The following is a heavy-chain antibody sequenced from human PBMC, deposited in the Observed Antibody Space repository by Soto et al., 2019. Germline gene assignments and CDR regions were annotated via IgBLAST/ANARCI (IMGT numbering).Heavy chain of an antibody. J-gene: IGHJ4*02. CDR3: AHGSGWLSDQ. V-gene: IGHV2-5*02. CDR2: IYWDDTK. D-gene: IGHD6-19*01. CDR1: GFSLSTTAVG. Sequence: QITLKESGPTLVKPTQTLTLTCTFSGFSLSTTAVGVNWIRQPPGKPLEWLALIYWDDTKHYSSSLKNRLTISKDTSKNQVVLTMTNMDPVDKATYYCAHGSGWLSDQWGQGTMVTVSS.